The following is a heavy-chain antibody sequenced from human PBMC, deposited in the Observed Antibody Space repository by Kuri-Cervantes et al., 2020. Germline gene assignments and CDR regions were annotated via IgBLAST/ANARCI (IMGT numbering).Heavy chain of an antibody. Sequence: ASVKVSCKASGYTFTSYDINWVRQATGQGLEWMGWMNPNSGNTGYAQKFQGRVTMTRNTSISTAYMELSSLRSEDTAVYYCARWQSDILTGYYMRYYYYGMDVWGQGTKVTVSS. CDR1: GYTFTSYD. D-gene: IGHD3-9*01. CDR3: ARWQSDILTGYYMRYYYYGMDV. V-gene: IGHV1-8*01. J-gene: IGHJ6*02. CDR2: MNPNSGNT.